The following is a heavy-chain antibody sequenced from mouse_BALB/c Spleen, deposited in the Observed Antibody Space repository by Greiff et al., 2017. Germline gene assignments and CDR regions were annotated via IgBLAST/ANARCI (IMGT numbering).Heavy chain of an antibody. D-gene: IGHD2-4*01. Sequence: EVMLVESGPSLVKPSQTLSLTCSVTGDSITSGYWNWIRKFPGNKLEYMGYISYSGSTYYNPSLKSRISITRDTSKNQYYLQLNSVTTEDTATYYCARSRYDYDVYYAMDYWGQGTSVTVSS. CDR2: ISYSGST. CDR3: ARSRYDYDVYYAMDY. V-gene: IGHV3-8*02. J-gene: IGHJ4*01. CDR1: GDSITSGY.